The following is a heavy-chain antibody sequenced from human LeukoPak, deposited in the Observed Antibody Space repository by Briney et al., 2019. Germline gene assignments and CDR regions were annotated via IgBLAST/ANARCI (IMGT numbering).Heavy chain of an antibody. CDR3: AAAPDFWSGSYAFDI. J-gene: IGHJ3*02. V-gene: IGHV1-58*01. CDR2: IVVGSGNT. CDR1: GFTFTSSA. Sequence: SVKVSCKASGFTFTSSAVQWVRQARGQRLEWIGWIVVGSGNTNYAQKFQERVAITRDMSTSTAYMELSSLRSEDTAVYYCAAAPDFWSGSYAFDIWGQGTMVTVS. D-gene: IGHD3-3*01.